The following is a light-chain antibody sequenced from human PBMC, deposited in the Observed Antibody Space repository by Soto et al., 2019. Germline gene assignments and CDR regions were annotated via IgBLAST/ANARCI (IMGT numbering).Light chain of an antibody. CDR1: QSVSSSY. J-gene: IGKJ5*01. CDR3: QQGYSNPIT. Sequence: EIVLTQSPGTLSLSPGERATLSCRASQSVSSSYLAWYQQKPGQAPRLLIYGASSRATGIPDRFSGSESGTDFTLTITSLQPEDFATYYCQQGYSNPITFGQGTRLEIK. CDR2: GAS. V-gene: IGKV3-20*01.